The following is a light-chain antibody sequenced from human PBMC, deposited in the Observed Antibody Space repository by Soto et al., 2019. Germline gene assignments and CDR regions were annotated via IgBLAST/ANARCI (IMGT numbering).Light chain of an antibody. Sequence: IQLTQSPSSLYASIGDRVTITCRASQGISSYLAWYQQKPGKAPELLIDAASTLQSGVPSRFSGSGSGTDFTLTISSLQPEDFATYYCQQLKRYPLSFGGGTKVEIK. CDR2: AAS. J-gene: IGKJ4*01. CDR3: QQLKRYPLS. V-gene: IGKV1-9*01. CDR1: QGISSY.